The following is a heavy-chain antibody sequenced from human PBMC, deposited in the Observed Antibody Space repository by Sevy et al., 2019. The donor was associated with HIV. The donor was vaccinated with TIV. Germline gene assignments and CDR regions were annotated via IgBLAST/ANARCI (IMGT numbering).Heavy chain of an antibody. D-gene: IGHD5-18*01. CDR2: ISYDGSNK. CDR3: AREDTAAN. V-gene: IGHV3-30-3*01. J-gene: IGHJ4*02. Sequence: GGSLRLSCAASGFTFSSYAMHWVRQAPGKGLEWVAVISYDGSNKYYADSVKGRFTISGDNSKNTLYLQMNSLRAEDTAVYYCAREDTAANWGQGTLVTVSS. CDR1: GFTFSSYA.